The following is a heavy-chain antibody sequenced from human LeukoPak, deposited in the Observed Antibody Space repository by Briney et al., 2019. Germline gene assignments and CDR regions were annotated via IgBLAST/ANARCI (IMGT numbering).Heavy chain of an antibody. D-gene: IGHD5-18*01. Sequence: PSETLSLTCTVSGASISSGGYYWSWIRQHPGKGLDRIGYIYYSGSTYYNPSLKSRVTISVDTSKNQFSLKLSSVTAADTAVYYCARNMVTGDYFDYWGQGTLVTVSS. J-gene: IGHJ4*02. CDR1: GASISSGGYY. V-gene: IGHV4-31*03. CDR3: ARNMVTGDYFDY. CDR2: IYYSGST.